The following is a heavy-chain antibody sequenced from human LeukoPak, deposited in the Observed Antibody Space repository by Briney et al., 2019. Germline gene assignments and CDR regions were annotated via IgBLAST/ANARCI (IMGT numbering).Heavy chain of an antibody. CDR1: GFTFSDYY. D-gene: IGHD5-12*01. CDR2: ISSSGSIT. V-gene: IGHV3-11*01. Sequence: PGGSLRLSCAASGFTFSDYYMSWIRQAPGKGLEWVSYISSSGSITYYADSVKGRFTISRDNPEKSLYLQMNSLRAEDTAVYYCAKDSGYDFRFDYWGQGTLVTVSS. CDR3: AKDSGYDFRFDY. J-gene: IGHJ4*02.